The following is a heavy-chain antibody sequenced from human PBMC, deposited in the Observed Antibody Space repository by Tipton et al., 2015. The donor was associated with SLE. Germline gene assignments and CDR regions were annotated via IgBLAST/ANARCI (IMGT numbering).Heavy chain of an antibody. D-gene: IGHD3-3*01. V-gene: IGHV4-59*07. Sequence: TLSLTCTASGGSITSYYWSWIRQPPGKGLEWIGYIYYSGSTNYNPSLKRRVTISVDTPKNQFSLKLNSVTAADTAVYYCARTDYDFWSGLYRVYYYMDVWGKGTTVTVSS. J-gene: IGHJ6*03. CDR2: IYYSGST. CDR1: GGSITSYY. CDR3: ARTDYDFWSGLYRVYYYMDV.